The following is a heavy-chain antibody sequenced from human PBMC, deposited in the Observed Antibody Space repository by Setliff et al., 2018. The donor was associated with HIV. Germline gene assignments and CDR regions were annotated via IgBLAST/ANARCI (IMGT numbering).Heavy chain of an antibody. J-gene: IGHJ6*02. CDR3: ARDLGNPPPRSGGMDV. Sequence: ASVKVSCKASRYTFTGYYMHWVRQAPGQGLEWMGWINPNSGGTNYAQKFQGRVTMTRDTSISTAYMVLSRLRSDDTAVYYCARDLGNPPPRSGGMDVWGQGTTVTVSS. CDR1: RYTFTGYY. D-gene: IGHD1-1*01. CDR2: INPNSGGT. V-gene: IGHV1-2*02.